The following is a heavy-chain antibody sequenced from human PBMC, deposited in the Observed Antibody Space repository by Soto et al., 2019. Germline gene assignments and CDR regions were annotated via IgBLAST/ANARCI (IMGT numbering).Heavy chain of an antibody. CDR3: AREVVVVPAAVYYYYDYAMDV. Sequence: QVQLVQSGAEVKKPGSSVKVSCKASGGTFSSYTISWVRQAPGQGLEWMGRIIPIFGIANYAQKFQGRVTSTADKSPSTPYMGLSSLRAEDTAVYYSAREVVVVPAAVYYYYDYAMDVGGQGTTVTVSS. D-gene: IGHD2-2*01. CDR2: IIPIFGIA. CDR1: GGTFSSYT. J-gene: IGHJ6*02. V-gene: IGHV1-69*08.